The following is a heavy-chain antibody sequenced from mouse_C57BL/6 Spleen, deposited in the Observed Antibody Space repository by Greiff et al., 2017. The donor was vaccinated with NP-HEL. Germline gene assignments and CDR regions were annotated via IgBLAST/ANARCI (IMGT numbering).Heavy chain of an antibody. V-gene: IGHV1-72*01. CDR1: GYTFTSYW. J-gene: IGHJ2*01. D-gene: IGHD1-1*01. CDR3: ARKWEASYGSSYVFDY. Sequence: QVQLQQPGAELVKPGASVKLSCKASGYTFTSYWMHWVKQRPGRGLEWIGRIDPNSGGTKYNEKFKSKATLTVDNPSSTAYLQLSSLTSEDSAVYDCARKWEASYGSSYVFDYWGQGTTLTVSS. CDR2: IDPNSGGT.